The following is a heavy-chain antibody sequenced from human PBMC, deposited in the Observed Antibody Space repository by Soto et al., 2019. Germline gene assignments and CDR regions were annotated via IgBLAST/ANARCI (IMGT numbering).Heavy chain of an antibody. Sequence: GGSLRLSCAASGFTFSSYAMHWVRQAPGKGLEWVAVISYDGSNKYYADSVKGRFTISRDNSKNTLYLQMNSLRAEDTAVYYCARADSGYDSGDYWGQGTLVTVSS. D-gene: IGHD5-12*01. CDR3: ARADSGYDSGDY. V-gene: IGHV3-30-3*01. J-gene: IGHJ4*02. CDR2: ISYDGSNK. CDR1: GFTFSSYA.